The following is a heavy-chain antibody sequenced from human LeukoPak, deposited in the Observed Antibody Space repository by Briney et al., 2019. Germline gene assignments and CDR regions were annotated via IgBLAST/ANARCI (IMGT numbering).Heavy chain of an antibody. V-gene: IGHV3-21*01. J-gene: IGHJ5*02. CDR2: ISSSSSYI. Sequence: GGSLRLSCAASGFTFSSYSMNWVRQAPGKGLEWVSSISSSSSYIYYADSVKGRFTISRDNAKNSLYLQMNSLRAEDTAVYYCAKDSGTWWFDPWGQGTLVTVSS. CDR3: AKDSGTWWFDP. CDR1: GFTFSSYS.